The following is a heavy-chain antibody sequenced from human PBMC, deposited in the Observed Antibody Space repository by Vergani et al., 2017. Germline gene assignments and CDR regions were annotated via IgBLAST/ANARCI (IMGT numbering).Heavy chain of an antibody. D-gene: IGHD3-10*01. CDR1: GYTFTGYY. V-gene: IGHV1-2*02. J-gene: IGHJ3*02. CDR3: VRDQVTMLRGSDALDI. CDR2: INPNSGGT. Sequence: QVQLVQSGAELKKPGASVSVSCKASGYTFTGYYMHWVRQAPGQGLEWMGWINPNSGGTNYAQKFQGRVTMTRDTSISTAYMELSRLRSDDTAVYYCVRDQVTMLRGSDALDIWGQGTMVTVSS.